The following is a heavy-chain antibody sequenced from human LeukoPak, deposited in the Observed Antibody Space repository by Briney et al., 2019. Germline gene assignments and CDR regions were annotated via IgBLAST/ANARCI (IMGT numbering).Heavy chain of an antibody. Sequence: GGSLRLSCAVSGLTFSRYAINWVRQPPGKGLEWVSIISNSGGISVYADSVKGRFTISRDNSKNTLYLQMSSLRAEDTAVYYCAVEGFDIWGRGTMVTVSS. V-gene: IGHV3-23*01. CDR3: AVEGFDI. D-gene: IGHD1-1*01. CDR1: GLTFSRYA. CDR2: ISNSGGIS. J-gene: IGHJ3*02.